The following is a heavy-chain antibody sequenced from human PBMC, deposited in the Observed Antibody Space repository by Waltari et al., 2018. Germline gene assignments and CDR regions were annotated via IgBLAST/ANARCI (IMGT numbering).Heavy chain of an antibody. D-gene: IGHD4-17*01. V-gene: IGHV4-39*07. CDR1: GGSISSSSYS. CDR3: ARHWGYGGNSYFDY. J-gene: IGHJ4*02. CDR2: IYYSGST. Sequence: QLQLQESGPGLVKPSETLSLTCTVSGGSISSSSYSWGWIRQPPGKGLEWIGSIYYSGSTYYNPSLKSRVTISVDTSKNQFSLKLSSVTAADTAVYYCARHWGYGGNSYFDYWGQVTLVTVSS.